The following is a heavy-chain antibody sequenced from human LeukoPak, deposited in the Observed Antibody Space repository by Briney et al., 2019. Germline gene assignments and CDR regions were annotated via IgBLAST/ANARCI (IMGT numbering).Heavy chain of an antibody. CDR3: ARDEEDFWSGYFGY. D-gene: IGHD3-3*01. V-gene: IGHV1-69*13. J-gene: IGHJ4*02. CDR2: IIPIFVRT. Sequence: SVKVSCKASGGTFSSYAVSWVRQAPGQGLEWMGAIIPIFVRTTYAQKFQGRVTITADDSTSTAYMELSSLRSEDTAVYYCARDEEDFWSGYFGYWGQGTLVTVSS. CDR1: GGTFSSYA.